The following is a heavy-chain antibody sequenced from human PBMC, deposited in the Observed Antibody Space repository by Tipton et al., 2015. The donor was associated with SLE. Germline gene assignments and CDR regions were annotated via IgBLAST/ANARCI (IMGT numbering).Heavy chain of an antibody. Sequence: TLSLTCTVSGGSISNYYWSWIRQPAGKGLEWIGRIYTSGSTNYNPSLKSRVTMSVDTSKNQFSLKLSSVTAADTAVYYCARDHPVAGPFDYWGQGTLVTVSSGMDVWGQGTTVTVSS. CDR2: IYTSGST. CDR3: ARDHPVAGPFDYWGQGTLVTVSSGMDV. D-gene: IGHD6-19*01. CDR1: GGSISNYY. V-gene: IGHV4-4*07. J-gene: IGHJ6*02.